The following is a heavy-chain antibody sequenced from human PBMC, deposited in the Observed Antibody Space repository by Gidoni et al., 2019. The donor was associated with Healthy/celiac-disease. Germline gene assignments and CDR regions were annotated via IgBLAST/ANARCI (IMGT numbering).Heavy chain of an antibody. D-gene: IGHD3-9*01. CDR2: INHSGST. V-gene: IGHV4-34*01. J-gene: IGHJ5*02. Sequence: QVQLQQWGAGLLKPSETLSLTCAVDGGSFSGYYWSWIRQPPGKGLEWIGEINHSGSTNYNPSLKSRVTISVDTSKNQFSLKLSSVTAADTAVYYCARGLYPYYDILTGKFDPWGQGTLVTVSS. CDR1: GGSFSGYY. CDR3: ARGLYPYYDILTGKFDP.